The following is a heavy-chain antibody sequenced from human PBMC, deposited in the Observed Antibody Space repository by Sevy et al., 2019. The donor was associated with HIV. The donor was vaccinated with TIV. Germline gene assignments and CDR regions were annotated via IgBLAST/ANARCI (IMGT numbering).Heavy chain of an antibody. V-gene: IGHV1-2*02. J-gene: IGHJ6*02. Sequence: ASVKVSCKASGYTFSDSGYYVHWVRQAPGQGLEWMGWINPKSGATNYAQKFQGRVTMTRDTSVSTANMELNRLTSDDPAVYYCARESYDFWTGPVDSDYGMDVWGQGTTVTVSS. CDR1: GYTFSDSGYY. CDR3: ARESYDFWTGPVDSDYGMDV. CDR2: INPKSGAT. D-gene: IGHD3-3*01.